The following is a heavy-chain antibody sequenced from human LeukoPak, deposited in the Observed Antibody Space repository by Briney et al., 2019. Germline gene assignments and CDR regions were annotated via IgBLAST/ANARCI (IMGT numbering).Heavy chain of an antibody. D-gene: IGHD4-17*01. CDR3: ARDTATVFCYYMDV. Sequence: SETLSLTCTVSGGSISSYYWSWIRQPTGKGLEWIGYIYYSGSTNYNPSLKSRVTISVDTSKNQFSLKLSSVTAADTAVYYCARDTATVFCYYMDVWGKGTTVTVSS. J-gene: IGHJ6*03. V-gene: IGHV4-59*01. CDR2: IYYSGST. CDR1: GGSISSYY.